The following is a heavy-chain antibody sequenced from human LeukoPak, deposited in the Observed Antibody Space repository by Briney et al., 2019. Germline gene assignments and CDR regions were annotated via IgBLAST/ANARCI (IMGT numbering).Heavy chain of an antibody. CDR1: GYSISSGYY. CDR2: IYYSGST. V-gene: IGHV4-38-2*02. J-gene: IGHJ6*03. D-gene: IGHD2-15*01. Sequence: SETLSLTCTVSGYSISSGYYWDWIRQPPGKGLEWIGSIYYSGSTYYNPSLKSRVTISVDTSKNQFSLKLSSVTAADTAVYYCARGYCSGGSCYSYYYYNYMDVWGKGTTVTVSS. CDR3: ARGYCSGGSCYSYYYYNYMDV.